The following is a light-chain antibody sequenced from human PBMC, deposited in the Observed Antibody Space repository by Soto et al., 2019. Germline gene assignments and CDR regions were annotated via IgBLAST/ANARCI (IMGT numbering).Light chain of an antibody. V-gene: IGKV1-8*01. CDR2: AAS. J-gene: IGKJ3*01. Sequence: AIRMTQSPSSFSASTGDRVTITCRASQGISSYLAWYQQKPGKAPKLLIYAASTLQSGVPSRFSGSGSGTDFTLTIGCLQSEDFATYYCQQYYRYPPFTFGPGTKVDIK. CDR3: QQYYRYPPFT. CDR1: QGISSY.